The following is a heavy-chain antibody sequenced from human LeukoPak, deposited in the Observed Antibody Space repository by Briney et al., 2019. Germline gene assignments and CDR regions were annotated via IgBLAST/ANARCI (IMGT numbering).Heavy chain of an antibody. D-gene: IGHD6-6*01. CDR3: ARSSSYYYYYMDV. CDR1: GGSITGHY. CDR2: IYYSGST. Sequence: SETLSLTCTVSGGSITGHYCSWIRQPPGMGLEWIGYIYYSGSTNYNPSLKSRVTISVDTSKNQFSLKLSSVTAADTAVYYCARSSSYYYYYMDVWGKGTTVTISS. V-gene: IGHV4-59*11. J-gene: IGHJ6*03.